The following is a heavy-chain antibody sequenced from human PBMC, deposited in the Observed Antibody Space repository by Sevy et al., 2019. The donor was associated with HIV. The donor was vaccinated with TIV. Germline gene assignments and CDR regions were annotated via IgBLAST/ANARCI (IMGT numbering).Heavy chain of an antibody. CDR2: FDPEDGET. Sequence: ASVKVSCKVSGYTLTALSMHWVRQAPGKGLEWMGTFDPEDGETRFAQKFQGRVTMTVDTSTDTAYMELSSLRSEDTAVYFCATTKDYYDSSGYPFDHWGQGALVTVSS. CDR3: ATTKDYYDSSGYPFDH. D-gene: IGHD3-22*01. V-gene: IGHV1-24*01. J-gene: IGHJ4*02. CDR1: GYTLTALS.